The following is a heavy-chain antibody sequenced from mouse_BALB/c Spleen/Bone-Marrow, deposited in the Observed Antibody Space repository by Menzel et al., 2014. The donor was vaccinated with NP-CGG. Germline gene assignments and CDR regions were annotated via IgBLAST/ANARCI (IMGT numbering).Heavy chain of an antibody. CDR2: IDPENGDT. CDR3: ARHHRYAYYFDY. V-gene: IGHV14-4*02. D-gene: IGHD2-14*01. J-gene: IGHJ2*01. CDR1: GFNIKDTY. Sequence: VQLQQSGAELVKPGASVKLSCTASGFNIKDTYMHWVKQRPEQGLEWIGWIDPENGDTEYAPKFQGKATMTADTSSSTAYVDLSSLTSEDSAVYYCARHHRYAYYFDYWGQGTTLTVSS.